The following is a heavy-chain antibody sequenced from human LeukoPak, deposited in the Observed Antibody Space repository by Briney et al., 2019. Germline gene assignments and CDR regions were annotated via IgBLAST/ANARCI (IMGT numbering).Heavy chain of an antibody. D-gene: IGHD2-21*01. CDR2: IKQDGSEK. Sequence: GGFLRLSCAASGFTFSSYWMSWVRQAPGKGLEWVANIKQDGSEKYYVDSVKGRFTISRDNAENSLYLQMNSLRAEDTAVYYCASPGEGGRLWDFDYWGQGTLVTVSS. J-gene: IGHJ4*02. CDR3: ASPGEGGRLWDFDY. CDR1: GFTFSSYW. V-gene: IGHV3-7*01.